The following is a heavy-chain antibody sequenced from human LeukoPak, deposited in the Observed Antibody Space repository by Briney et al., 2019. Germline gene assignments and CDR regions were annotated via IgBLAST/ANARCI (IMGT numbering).Heavy chain of an antibody. CDR3: ARGKNDCSSYQPLGFYY. D-gene: IGHD2-2*01. CDR1: GGSINTYY. V-gene: IGHV4-4*07. CDR2: IYTSGST. J-gene: IGHJ4*02. Sequence: PSETLSLTCTVSGGSINTYYWSWIWQSAEKGLEWIGRIYTSGSTDYNPSLKSRVLMSVDTSKNQFSLKLNSVTAADTAVYYCARGKNDCSSYQPLGFYYWGQGTLVTVSS.